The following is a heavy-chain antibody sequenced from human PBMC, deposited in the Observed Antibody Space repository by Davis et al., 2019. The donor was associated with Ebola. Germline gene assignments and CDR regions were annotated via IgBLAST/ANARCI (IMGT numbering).Heavy chain of an antibody. CDR3: ARGSRYSSSWCNY. D-gene: IGHD6-6*01. CDR1: GFTFSSYW. J-gene: IGHJ4*02. Sequence: GESLKISCAASGFTFSSYWMHWVRQAPGKGLVWVSRINSDGSSTSYADSVKGRFTISRDNAKNTLYLQMNSLRAEDTAVYYCARGSRYSSSWCNYWGQGTLVTVSS. CDR2: INSDGSST. V-gene: IGHV3-74*01.